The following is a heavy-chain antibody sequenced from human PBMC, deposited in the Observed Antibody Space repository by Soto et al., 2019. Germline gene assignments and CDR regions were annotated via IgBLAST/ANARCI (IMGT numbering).Heavy chain of an antibody. CDR2: IYYSGST. CDR3: ASSITFGGVIALVGYYGMDV. Sequence: SETMSLTCTVAGGSVSSGSCYWSWIRQPPGKGLEWIGYIYYSGSTNYNPSLKSRVTISVDTSKNQFSLKLSSVTAADTAVYYCASSITFGGVIALVGYYGMDVWGQGTTVTVSS. V-gene: IGHV4-61*01. CDR1: GGSVSSGSCY. D-gene: IGHD3-16*02. J-gene: IGHJ6*02.